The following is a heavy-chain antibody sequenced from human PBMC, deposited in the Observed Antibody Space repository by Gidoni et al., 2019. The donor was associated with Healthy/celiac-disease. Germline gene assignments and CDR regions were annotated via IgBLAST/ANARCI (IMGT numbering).Heavy chain of an antibody. Sequence: QVQLQQWGAGLLKPSETLSLTCAVYGGSFSGYYWSWIRQPPGKGLEWIGEINHSGSTNYNPSLKSRVTISVDTSKNQFSLKLSSVTAADTAVYYCAREGPSVAGVPSKFDPWGQGTLVTVSS. V-gene: IGHV4-34*01. D-gene: IGHD6-19*01. CDR3: AREGPSVAGVPSKFDP. CDR1: GGSFSGYY. J-gene: IGHJ5*02. CDR2: INHSGST.